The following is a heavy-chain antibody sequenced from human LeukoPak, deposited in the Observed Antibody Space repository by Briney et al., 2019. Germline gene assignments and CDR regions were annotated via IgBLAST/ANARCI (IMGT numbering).Heavy chain of an antibody. D-gene: IGHD6-13*01. J-gene: IGHJ4*02. CDR2: MNPNSGNT. Sequence: ASVKVSCKASGYTFTSYDINWVRQATGQGLEWMGWMNPNSGNTGYAQKFQGRVTMTRNTSISTAYMELSSLRSEDTAVYYCARGARIAAAGLTLGFWGQGTLVTVSS. V-gene: IGHV1-8*01. CDR3: ARGARIAAAGLTLGF. CDR1: GYTFTSYD.